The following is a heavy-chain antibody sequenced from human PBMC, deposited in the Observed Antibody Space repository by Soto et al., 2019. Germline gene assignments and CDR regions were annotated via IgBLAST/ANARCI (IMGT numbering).Heavy chain of an antibody. Sequence: HPGGSLRLSCAASGFTFSNYGMHWVRQAPGKGLEWVAVISYDGSNKYYADSVKGRFTVSRDNSKNTLYLQMNSLRTEDTAVYYCAKDVILWTNYYYYGMDVWGQGTTVTVFS. CDR1: GFTFSNYG. V-gene: IGHV3-30*18. CDR3: AKDVILWTNYYYYGMDV. D-gene: IGHD2-8*01. J-gene: IGHJ6*02. CDR2: ISYDGSNK.